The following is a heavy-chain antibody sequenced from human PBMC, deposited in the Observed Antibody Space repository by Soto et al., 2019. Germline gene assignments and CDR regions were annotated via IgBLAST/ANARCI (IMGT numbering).Heavy chain of an antibody. V-gene: IGHV1-18*01. D-gene: IGHD2-2*01. CDR2: ISAYNGNT. CDR3: ASSGQPAGY. J-gene: IGHJ4*02. Sequence: QVQLVQSGAEVKKPGASVKVSCKASGYTFTSYALSWVRQAPGQGLEWMGWISAYNGNTNYAQKLQGRVTMTTDTTPTTAYMELRSLRSEDTAVYYCASSGQPAGYWGQGTRVTVSS. CDR1: GYTFTSYA.